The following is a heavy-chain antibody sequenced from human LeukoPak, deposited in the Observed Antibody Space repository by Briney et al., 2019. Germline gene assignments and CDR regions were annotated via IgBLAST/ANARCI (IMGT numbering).Heavy chain of an antibody. CDR3: ATIPPIVVVPAAIYWFDP. J-gene: IGHJ5*02. CDR2: FGPEAGET. Sequence: ASLKVSCQVSGYTLTELSMHWVRQAPGKGLVWMGGFGPEAGETISAQKFQGKVTMTEDTSTHTAYMELSSLRSEDTAVYYCATIPPIVVVPAAIYWFDPWGQGTLVTVSS. CDR1: GYTLTELS. D-gene: IGHD2-2*01. V-gene: IGHV1-24*01.